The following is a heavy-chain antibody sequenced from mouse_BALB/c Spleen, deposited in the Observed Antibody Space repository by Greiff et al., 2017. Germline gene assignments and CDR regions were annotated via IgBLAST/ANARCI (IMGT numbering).Heavy chain of an antibody. J-gene: IGHJ3*01. CDR3: ARSKGWSPGLD. CDR1: GYTFTSYW. CDR2: INPSTGYT. Sequence: QVQLQQSGAELAKPWASVKMSCKASGYTFTSYWMHWVKQRPGQGLEWIGYINPSTGYTEYNQKFKDKATLTADKSSSTAYMQLSSLTSEDSAVYYCARSKGWSPGLDWGQGTLVTVSA. D-gene: IGHD2-3*01. V-gene: IGHV1-7*01.